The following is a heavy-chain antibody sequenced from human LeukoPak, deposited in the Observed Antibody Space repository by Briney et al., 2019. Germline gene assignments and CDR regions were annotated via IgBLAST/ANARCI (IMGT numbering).Heavy chain of an antibody. D-gene: IGHD3-3*01. CDR1: GYTFTSYG. CDR3: ARGRSAALPRQNCFDP. Sequence: ASVKVSCKASGYTFTSYGISWVRQAPGQGLELMGWISAYNGNTNYAQKLQGRVTMTTDTSTSTAYMELRSLRSDDTAVYYCARGRSAALPRQNCFDPWGQGTLVTVSS. V-gene: IGHV1-18*04. CDR2: ISAYNGNT. J-gene: IGHJ5*02.